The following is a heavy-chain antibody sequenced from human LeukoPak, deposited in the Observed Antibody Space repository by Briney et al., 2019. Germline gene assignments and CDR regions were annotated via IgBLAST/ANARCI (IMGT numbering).Heavy chain of an antibody. V-gene: IGHV3-23*01. D-gene: IGHD6-19*01. Sequence: PGGSLRLSCAASGFTFSSYAMTWVRQAPGRGLEWVSGISESGFNTFYADSVKGRFAISRDNSKNTLYLQMNSLRVEDTAVYYCAKLSGEDGWYDHLNYWGQGILVTVSS. CDR2: ISESGFNT. CDR1: GFTFSSYA. CDR3: AKLSGEDGWYDHLNY. J-gene: IGHJ4*02.